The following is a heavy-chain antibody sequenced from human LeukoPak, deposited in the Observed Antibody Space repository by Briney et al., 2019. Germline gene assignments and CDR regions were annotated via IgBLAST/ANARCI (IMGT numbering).Heavy chain of an antibody. CDR2: INSDGSST. CDR1: GFTFSSYW. D-gene: IGHD1-26*01. CDR3: ARTQYSGSKLDY. Sequence: PGGSLRLSCAASGFTFSSYWMHWVRQAPGKGLVWVSRINSDGSSTSYADSVKGRFTISRDNAKNTLYLQMNSLRAEDTAVFYCARTQYSGSKLDYWGQGILATVSS. V-gene: IGHV3-74*01. J-gene: IGHJ4*02.